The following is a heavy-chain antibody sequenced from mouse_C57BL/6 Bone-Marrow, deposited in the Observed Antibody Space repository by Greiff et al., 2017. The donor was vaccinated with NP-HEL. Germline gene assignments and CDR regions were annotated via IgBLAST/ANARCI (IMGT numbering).Heavy chain of an antibody. J-gene: IGHJ3*01. CDR2: IYPRSGNT. V-gene: IGHV1-81*01. D-gene: IGHD1-1*01. Sequence: QVQLKQSGAELARPGASVKLSCKASGYTFTSSGISWVKQRTGQGLEWIGEIYPRSGNTYYNEKFKGKATLTADKSSSTAYMELRSLTSEESAVYFCARAGETRRSSSSWFACWGQGTLVTVSA. CDR3: ARAGETRRSSSSWFAC. CDR1: GYTFTSSG.